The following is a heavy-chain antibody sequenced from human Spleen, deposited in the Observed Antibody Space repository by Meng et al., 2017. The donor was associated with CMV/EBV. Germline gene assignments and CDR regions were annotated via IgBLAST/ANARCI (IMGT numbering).Heavy chain of an antibody. Sequence: GSLRLSCAAYGGSFSGYYWSWIRQPPGKGLEWIGEINHSGSTNYNPYLKSRVTISVDTSKNHFSLKLSSVTAADTAVYYCARQGSVYPREVDPWGQGTLVTVSS. CDR2: INHSGST. CDR1: GGSFSGYY. CDR3: ARQGSVYPREVDP. V-gene: IGHV4-34*01. J-gene: IGHJ5*02. D-gene: IGHD5/OR15-5a*01.